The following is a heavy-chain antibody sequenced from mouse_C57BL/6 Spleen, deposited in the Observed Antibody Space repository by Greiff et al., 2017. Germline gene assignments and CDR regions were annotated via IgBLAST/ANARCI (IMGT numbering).Heavy chain of an antibody. V-gene: IGHV1-81*01. Sequence: QVQLQQSGAELVRPGASVTLSCKASGYTFTDYEMHWVKQRTGQGLEGIGEIYPRSGNTYYNEKFKGKATLTADKSSSTAYMELRSLTSEDSAVYFCARSDDGYYYAMDYWGQGTSVTVSS. J-gene: IGHJ4*01. CDR3: ARSDDGYYYAMDY. CDR2: IYPRSGNT. CDR1: GYTFTDYE. D-gene: IGHD2-3*01.